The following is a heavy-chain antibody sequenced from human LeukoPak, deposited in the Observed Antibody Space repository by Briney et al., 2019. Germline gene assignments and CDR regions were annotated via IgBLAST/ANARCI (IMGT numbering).Heavy chain of an antibody. CDR1: GFRFSSYA. CDR3: AKDAPLSVAVDH. D-gene: IGHD6-19*01. J-gene: IGHJ4*02. CDR2: ISGSGVST. V-gene: IGHV3-23*01. Sequence: GGSLRLACAASGFRFSSYAMSWVRQAPGKGLEWVSAISGSGVSTYCADSVKGRFAISRDNSKNTLYLQMNSLRAEDTAVYYCAKDAPLSVAVDHWGQGTLVTVSS.